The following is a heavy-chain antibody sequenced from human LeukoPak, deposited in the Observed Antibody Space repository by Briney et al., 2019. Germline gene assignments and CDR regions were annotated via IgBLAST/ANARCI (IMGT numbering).Heavy chain of an antibody. CDR3: ARVGYGDYVGYYYGMDV. V-gene: IGHV1-3*01. CDR1: GYTFTSYA. CDR2: INAGNGNT. D-gene: IGHD4-17*01. J-gene: IGHJ6*02. Sequence: ASVKVSCKASGYTFTSYAMHWVRQVPGQRLEWMGWINAGNGNTKYSQKFQGRVTITRDTSASTAYMELSSLRSEDTAVYYCARVGYGDYVGYYYGMDVWGQGTTVTVSS.